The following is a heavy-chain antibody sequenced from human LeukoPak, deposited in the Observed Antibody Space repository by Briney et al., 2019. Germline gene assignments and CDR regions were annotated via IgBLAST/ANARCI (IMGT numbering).Heavy chain of an antibody. V-gene: IGHV3-53*01. J-gene: IGHJ3*02. Sequence: GGSLRLSCAASGFTFSDYYMTWIRQAPGKGLEWVSVIYSGGSTYYADSVKGRFTISRDNSKNTLYLQMNSLRAEDTAVYYCARIFVVVPAAGTDTFDIWGQGTMVTVSS. CDR1: GFTFSDYY. D-gene: IGHD2-2*01. CDR3: ARIFVVVPAAGTDTFDI. CDR2: IYSGGST.